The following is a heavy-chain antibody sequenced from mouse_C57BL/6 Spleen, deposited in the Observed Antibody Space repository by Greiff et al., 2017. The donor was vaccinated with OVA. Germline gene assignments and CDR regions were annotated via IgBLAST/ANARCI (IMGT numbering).Heavy chain of an antibody. CDR3: ARVGTAQATPFAY. Sequence: VQLQQPGTELVKPGASVKLSCKASGYTFTSYWMHWVKQRPGQGLEWIGNINPSNGGTNYNEKFKSKATLTVDKSSSTAYMQLSSLTSEDSAVDYCARVGTAQATPFAYWGQGTLVTVSA. D-gene: IGHD3-2*02. V-gene: IGHV1-53*01. J-gene: IGHJ3*01. CDR1: GYTFTSYW. CDR2: INPSNGGT.